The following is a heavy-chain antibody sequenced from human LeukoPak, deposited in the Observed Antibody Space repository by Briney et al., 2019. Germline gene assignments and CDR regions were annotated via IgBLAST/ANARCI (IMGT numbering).Heavy chain of an antibody. J-gene: IGHJ4*02. Sequence: PGGSLRLSCAASGFTFSSYAMHWGRQAPGKGLEWVAVISYDGSNKYYADSVKGRFTISRDNSKNTLYLQMNSLRAEDTAVYYCARERHVDWGQGPLVTVSA. V-gene: IGHV3-30*04. CDR1: GFTFSSYA. CDR2: ISYDGSNK. CDR3: ARERHVD.